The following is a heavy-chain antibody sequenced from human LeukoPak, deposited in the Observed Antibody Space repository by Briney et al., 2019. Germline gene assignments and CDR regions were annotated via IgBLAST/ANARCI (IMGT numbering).Heavy chain of an antibody. J-gene: IGHJ4*02. Sequence: SETLSLTCTVSGGSISSYYWSWIRQPPGKGLEWIGYIYDSGSTNYNPSLKSRVTISVDTSKNQFSLKLSSVTAADTAVYYCARPRGNSGYDPFDYWGQGTLVTVSS. V-gene: IGHV4-59*08. CDR1: GGSISSYY. CDR2: IYDSGST. D-gene: IGHD5-12*01. CDR3: ARPRGNSGYDPFDY.